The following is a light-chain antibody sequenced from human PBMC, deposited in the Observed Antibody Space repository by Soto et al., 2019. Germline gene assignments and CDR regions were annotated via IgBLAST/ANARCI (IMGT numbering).Light chain of an antibody. CDR3: RQRTNWPPFT. V-gene: IGKV3-11*01. CDR2: DAS. CDR1: QSVSSY. Sequence: EIVLTQSPATLSLSPGERATLSCRASQSVSSYLAWYQQKPGQAPRLLIYDASNRATGIPARFSGSVSGTDFTLTISSLEPEDFAVYYCRQRTNWPPFTFGGGTKVEIK. J-gene: IGKJ4*01.